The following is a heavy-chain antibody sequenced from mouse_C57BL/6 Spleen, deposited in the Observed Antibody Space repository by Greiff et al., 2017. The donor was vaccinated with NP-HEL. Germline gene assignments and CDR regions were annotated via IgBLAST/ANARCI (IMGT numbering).Heavy chain of an antibody. D-gene: IGHD1-1*01. Sequence: VQLQQPGAELVKPGASVKLSCKASGYTFTSYWMHWVKQRPGQGLEWIGMIHPNSGSTNYNEKFKSKATLTVDKSSSTAYMQLSSLTSEDSAVYYCARGQIYYYGSSGEYYFDYWGQGTTLTVSS. V-gene: IGHV1-64*01. CDR2: IHPNSGST. CDR3: ARGQIYYYGSSGEYYFDY. J-gene: IGHJ2*01. CDR1: GYTFTSYW.